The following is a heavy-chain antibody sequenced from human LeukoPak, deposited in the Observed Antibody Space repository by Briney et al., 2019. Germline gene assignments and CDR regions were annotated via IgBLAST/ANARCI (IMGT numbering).Heavy chain of an antibody. CDR1: GFSLSTSGVG. V-gene: IGHV2-5*02. Sequence: SGPTLVKPTQTLTPTCTFSGFSLSTSGVGVGWIRQPPGKAPEWLALIYWDDDKRYSPSLKSRLTITKDTSKNQVVLTMTNVDPLDTATYYCANRRGTSGWSEGYFDYWGQGTLVTVSS. J-gene: IGHJ4*02. CDR3: ANRRGTSGWSEGYFDY. CDR2: IYWDDDK. D-gene: IGHD6-19*01.